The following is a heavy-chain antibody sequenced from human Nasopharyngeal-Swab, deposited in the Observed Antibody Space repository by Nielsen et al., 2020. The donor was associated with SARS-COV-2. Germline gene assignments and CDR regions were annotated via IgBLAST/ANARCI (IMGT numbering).Heavy chain of an antibody. CDR2: ISSNGYI. J-gene: IGHJ4*02. V-gene: IGHV3-69-1*01. D-gene: IGHD6-19*01. CDR3: ARDSHGGSAWYTFGY. Sequence: WIRQPPGKGLEWVASISSNGYIYYADSVKGRLTISRDNAKNSLYLQMNSLRADDTAMYYCARDSHGGSAWYTFGYWGQGTLVTVSS.